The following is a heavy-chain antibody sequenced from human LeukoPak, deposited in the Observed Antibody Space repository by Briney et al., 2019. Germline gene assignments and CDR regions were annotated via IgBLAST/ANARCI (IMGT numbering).Heavy chain of an antibody. Sequence: SVKVSCKASGGTFSSYAISWVRQAPGQGLEWMGGIIPIFGTANYAQKFQGRVTITADESTSTAYVELSSLRSEDTAVYYCARAALLWFGEGYFDYWGQGTLVTVSS. CDR2: IIPIFGTA. J-gene: IGHJ4*02. V-gene: IGHV1-69*13. CDR1: GGTFSSYA. CDR3: ARAALLWFGEGYFDY. D-gene: IGHD3-10*01.